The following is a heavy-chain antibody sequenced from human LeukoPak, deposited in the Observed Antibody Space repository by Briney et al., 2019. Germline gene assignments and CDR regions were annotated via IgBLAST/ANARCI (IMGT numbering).Heavy chain of an antibody. CDR3: ARGGYYYDSSGYLNYFDY. CDR2: ISAYNGNT. V-gene: IGHV1-18*01. CDR1: GYAFTSYG. Sequence: WASVKVSCKAPGYAFTSYGINWVRQAPGQGLEWMGWISAYNGNTNYAQKLQGRVTMTTDTSTSTAYMELRSLRSDDTAVYYCARGGYYYDSSGYLNYFDYWGQGTLVTVSS. J-gene: IGHJ4*02. D-gene: IGHD3-22*01.